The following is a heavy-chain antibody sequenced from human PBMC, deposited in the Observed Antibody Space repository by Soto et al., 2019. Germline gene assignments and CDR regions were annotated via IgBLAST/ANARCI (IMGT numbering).Heavy chain of an antibody. CDR2: MNPNSGNT. V-gene: IGHV1-8*01. CDR3: ARGRRGVVGVPAAAFDY. Sequence: SLNVSCKASGYTFTSYDINWVLQATGQGLEWMGWMNPNSGNTGYAQKFQGRVTMTRNTSISTAYMELSSLRSEDTAVYYCARGRRGVVGVPAAAFDYWGQGTLVSVSS. J-gene: IGHJ4*02. CDR1: GYTFTSYD. D-gene: IGHD2-2*01.